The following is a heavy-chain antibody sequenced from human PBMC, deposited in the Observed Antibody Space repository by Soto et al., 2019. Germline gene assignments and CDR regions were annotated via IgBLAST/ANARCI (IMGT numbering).Heavy chain of an antibody. Sequence: QVQLQQWGAGLLKPSETLSLTCAVYGGSFSGYYWSWIRQPPGKGLEWIGEINHSGSTNYNPSLKRRVTISVDTSKNQFSLKLSSVTAADTAVYYCARGASFRGVIVKWFDPWGQGTLVTVSS. D-gene: IGHD3-10*01. CDR1: GGSFSGYY. CDR3: ARGASFRGVIVKWFDP. CDR2: INHSGST. V-gene: IGHV4-34*01. J-gene: IGHJ5*02.